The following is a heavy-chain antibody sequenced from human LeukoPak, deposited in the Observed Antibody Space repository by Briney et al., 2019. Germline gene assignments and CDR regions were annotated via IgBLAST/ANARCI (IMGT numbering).Heavy chain of an antibody. Sequence: SQTLSLTCAISGDSVSSNSAAWSWIRQSPSRGLEWLGSSYYRSKWYNEYAVSVKSRITINSDTSKNQFSLQVNSVPPEDTAVYYCARDWRSTGDAFDIWGQGTMVTVS. V-gene: IGHV6-1*01. CDR2: SYYRSKWYN. CDR1: GDSVSSNSAA. D-gene: IGHD1-1*01. J-gene: IGHJ3*02. CDR3: ARDWRSTGDAFDI.